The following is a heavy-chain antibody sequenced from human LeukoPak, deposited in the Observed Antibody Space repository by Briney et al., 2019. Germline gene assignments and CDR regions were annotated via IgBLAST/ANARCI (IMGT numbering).Heavy chain of an antibody. J-gene: IGHJ4*02. Sequence: GGSLRLSCAASGFTFSSYWMSWVRQAPGKGLEWVANIKQEGSEKYYVDSVKGRFTISRDNAKNSLYLQMNSLSAEDTAVYYCARESDYYASGSYYNLLDYWGQGTLVTVSS. CDR1: GFTFSSYW. D-gene: IGHD3-10*01. V-gene: IGHV3-7*01. CDR3: ARESDYYASGSYYNLLDY. CDR2: IKQEGSEK.